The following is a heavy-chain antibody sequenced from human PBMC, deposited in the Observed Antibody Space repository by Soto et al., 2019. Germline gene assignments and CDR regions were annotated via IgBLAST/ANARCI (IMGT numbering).Heavy chain of an antibody. Sequence: GASVKVSCKASGYTFTGYYMHWVRQAPGQGLEWMGWINPNSGGTNYAQKFQGWVTMTRDTSINTAYMELSRLRSDDTAVYYCARDGLEPDDAFDIWGQGTMVTVSS. J-gene: IGHJ3*02. CDR3: ARDGLEPDDAFDI. CDR2: INPNSGGT. CDR1: GYTFTGYY. D-gene: IGHD1-1*01. V-gene: IGHV1-2*04.